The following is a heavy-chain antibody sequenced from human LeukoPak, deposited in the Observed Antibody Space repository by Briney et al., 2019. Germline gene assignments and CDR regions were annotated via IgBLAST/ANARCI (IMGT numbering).Heavy chain of an antibody. CDR1: GFTFSSYA. J-gene: IGHJ5*02. CDR2: ISGSGGST. V-gene: IGHV3-23*01. D-gene: IGHD1-26*01. Sequence: GGSLRLSCAASGFTFSSYAMGWVRQAPGKGLEWVSAISGSGGSTYYADSVKGRFTISRDNSKNTLYLQMNSLRAEDTAVYYCAKDQGYSGTSNWFDPWGQGTLVTVSS. CDR3: AKDQGYSGTSNWFDP.